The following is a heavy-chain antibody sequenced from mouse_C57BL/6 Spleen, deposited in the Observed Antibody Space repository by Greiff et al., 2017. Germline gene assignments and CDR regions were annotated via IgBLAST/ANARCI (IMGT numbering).Heavy chain of an antibody. CDR2: INPNNGGT. Sequence: VQLQQPGAELVKPGASVKMSCKASGYTFTDYNMHWVKQSHGKSLEWIGYINPNNGGTSYNQKFKGKATLTVNKSSSTAYMELRSLTSEDSAVYYCASPDSSGPWFAYWGQGTLVTVSA. V-gene: IGHV1-22*01. CDR3: ASPDSSGPWFAY. D-gene: IGHD3-2*02. J-gene: IGHJ3*01. CDR1: GYTFTDYN.